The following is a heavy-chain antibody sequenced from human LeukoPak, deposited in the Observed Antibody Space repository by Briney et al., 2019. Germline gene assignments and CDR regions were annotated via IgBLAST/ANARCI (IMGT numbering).Heavy chain of an antibody. CDR3: ARVVATHFDY. V-gene: IGHV4-38-2*02. Sequence: KPSESLSLTCTVSGYSISSGYYWGWIRQPPGRRLEWIGMIYHSGSTYYNPSLKSRVTLSVDTSKNQFSLKLSSVTAADTAVYYCARVVATHFDYWGQGILVTVSS. D-gene: IGHD2-15*01. CDR2: IYHSGST. CDR1: GYSISSGYY. J-gene: IGHJ4*02.